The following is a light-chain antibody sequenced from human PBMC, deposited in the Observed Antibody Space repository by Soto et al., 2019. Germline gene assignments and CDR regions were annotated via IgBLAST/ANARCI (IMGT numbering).Light chain of an antibody. J-gene: IGLJ1*01. V-gene: IGLV2-14*03. CDR3: SSYTSSTTSS. CDR2: DVS. Sequence: QSVLTQPASVSGSPGQSITISCTGTSSDVGGYNYVSWYQQHPGKAPKLMIYDVSNRPSGVSNRFSGSKSGNTASLTISVLQAEDEAYYYCSSYTSSTTSSFGTGTKLTVL. CDR1: SSDVGGYNY.